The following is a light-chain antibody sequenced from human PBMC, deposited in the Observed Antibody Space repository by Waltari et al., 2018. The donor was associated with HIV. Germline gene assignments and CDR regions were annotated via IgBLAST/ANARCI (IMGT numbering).Light chain of an antibody. V-gene: IGKV3-15*01. CDR3: QQYNNWPPVT. Sequence: EIVMTQSPATLSVSPGEKTSLSCRASQSVGGKLAWYQQKPGQAPRLLIYGASTRATGIPARFSGSGSGTEFTLTISSLQSEDSGVYYCQQYNNWPPVTFGVGTKVEIK. J-gene: IGKJ4*01. CDR1: QSVGGK. CDR2: GAS.